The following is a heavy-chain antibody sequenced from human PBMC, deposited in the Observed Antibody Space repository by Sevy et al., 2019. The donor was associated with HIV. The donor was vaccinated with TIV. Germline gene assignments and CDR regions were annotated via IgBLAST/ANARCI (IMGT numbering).Heavy chain of an antibody. V-gene: IGHV3-11*05. D-gene: IGHD1-26*01. CDR1: GFTFNDYY. CDR3: ARVRFDSGSFYFDY. Sequence: GGSLRLSCAASGFTFNDYYMSWIRQAPGKGLEWLSYMSSRSSYTNYADSVKGRFTISRDNAKNSLFLQLNSLRAEDTAVYYGARVRFDSGSFYFDYWGQGTLVTVSS. J-gene: IGHJ4*02. CDR2: MSSRSSYT.